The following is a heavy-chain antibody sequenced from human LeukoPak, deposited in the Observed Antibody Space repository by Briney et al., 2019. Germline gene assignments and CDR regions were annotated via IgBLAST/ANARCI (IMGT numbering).Heavy chain of an antibody. Sequence: SETLSLTCTVSGGSMNNYYWTWIRQPPGKGLEWIGYIYYSGSTNYNPSLKSRVTISVDTSKNQFSLKLSSVTAADTAVYYCARLDSSGYYVDYWGQGTLVTVSS. D-gene: IGHD3-22*01. CDR1: GGSMNNYY. V-gene: IGHV4-59*08. J-gene: IGHJ4*02. CDR2: IYYSGST. CDR3: ARLDSSGYYVDY.